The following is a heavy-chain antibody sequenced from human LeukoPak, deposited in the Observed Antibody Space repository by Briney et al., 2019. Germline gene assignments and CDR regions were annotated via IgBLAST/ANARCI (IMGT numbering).Heavy chain of an antibody. J-gene: IGHJ6*02. CDR3: AKTSQGHPPYYCSMDV. Sequence: GGSLRLSCAASGFTFSSYAMIWVRQAPGKGLEWVSAIGGSGTSTFYADSVKGRLRLSRDYSKNTMYLQMNSLRAEDTAVYYCAKTSQGHPPYYCSMDVWGQGTTVTVSS. CDR1: GFTFSSYA. CDR2: IGGSGTST. V-gene: IGHV3-23*01.